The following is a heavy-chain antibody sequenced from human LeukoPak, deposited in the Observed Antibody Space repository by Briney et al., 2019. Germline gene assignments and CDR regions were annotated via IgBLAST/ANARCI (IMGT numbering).Heavy chain of an antibody. CDR2: IRSKANSYAT. Sequence: PGGSLRLSCAASGFTFSGSAMHWVRQASGKWLEWVGRIRSKANSYATAYAASVKGRFTISRDESKNTAYLQMNSLKTEDTAVYYCTRRAKDDSSGYYSTWGQGTLVTVSS. V-gene: IGHV3-73*01. D-gene: IGHD3-22*01. J-gene: IGHJ5*02. CDR1: GFTFSGSA. CDR3: TRRAKDDSSGYYST.